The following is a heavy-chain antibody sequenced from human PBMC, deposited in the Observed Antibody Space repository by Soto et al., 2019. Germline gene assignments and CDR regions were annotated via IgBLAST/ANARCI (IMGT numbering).Heavy chain of an antibody. V-gene: IGHV2-5*02. CDR1: AFSLRTRGVG. CDR3: AHGDGSYYDGSGRLGFDP. J-gene: IGHJ5*02. Sequence: QITLKESGPTLVKPTQTLTLTCTFSAFSLRTRGVGVGWIRQPPGKAPEGLALIYWDDDKRYNPSLKSRLTITKDTSRNQVVLTMPNMDPVDTGTYYCAHGDGSYYDGSGRLGFDPWGQGTLVTVSS. CDR2: IYWDDDK. D-gene: IGHD3-22*01.